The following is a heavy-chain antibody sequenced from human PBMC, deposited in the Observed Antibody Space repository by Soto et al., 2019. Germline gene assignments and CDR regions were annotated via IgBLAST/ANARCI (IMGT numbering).Heavy chain of an antibody. CDR2: IYTSGST. CDR1: GGSISSYY. J-gene: IGHJ6*02. V-gene: IGHV4-4*07. Sequence: QVQLQESGPGLVKPSETLSLTFTVSGGSISSYYWSWIRQPAGKGLEWIGRIYTSGSTNYNPSLKSRVTMSVDTAKNQFSLKLSSVTAADTAVYCCARDRITMVRGVRYYCMDVWGQGTTVTASS. CDR3: ARDRITMVRGVRYYCMDV. D-gene: IGHD3-10*01.